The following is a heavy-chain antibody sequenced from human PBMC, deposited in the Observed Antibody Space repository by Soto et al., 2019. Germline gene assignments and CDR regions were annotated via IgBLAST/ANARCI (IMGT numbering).Heavy chain of an antibody. D-gene: IGHD3-10*01. CDR2: INHSGST. J-gene: IGHJ5*02. Sequence: QVQLQQWGAGLLKPSETLSLTCAVYGGSFSGYYWSWIRQPPGKGLEWIGEINHSGSTNYNPSLKSRVTISVDTSKNQFSLKLSSVTAADTAVYYCGRDVTYGSGSYNWFDPWGQGTLVTVSS. CDR3: GRDVTYGSGSYNWFDP. V-gene: IGHV4-34*01. CDR1: GGSFSGYY.